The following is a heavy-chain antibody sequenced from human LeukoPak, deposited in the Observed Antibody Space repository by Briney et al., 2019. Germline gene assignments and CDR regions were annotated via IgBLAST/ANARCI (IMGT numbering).Heavy chain of an antibody. CDR1: GITVSYLH. V-gene: IGHV3-66*02. D-gene: IGHD2-8*01. CDR3: AGGSDTNY. CDR2: IHLDGTT. J-gene: IGHJ4*02. Sequence: GGSLRLSCTASGITVSYLHMNWDRQAPGKGLEWVSVIHLDGTTYYADSVKGRFTISRDNSKNRGYLEMNNLRPEDTALYYCAGGSDTNYWGQGTLVTGSS.